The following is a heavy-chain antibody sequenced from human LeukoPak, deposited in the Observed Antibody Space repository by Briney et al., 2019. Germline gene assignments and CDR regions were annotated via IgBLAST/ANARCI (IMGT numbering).Heavy chain of an antibody. CDR2: INHSGST. J-gene: IGHJ4*02. CDR1: GGSFSGYY. D-gene: IGHD5-18*01. V-gene: IGHV4-34*01. Sequence: SETLSLTCAVYGGSFSGYYWSWIRQPPGKGLEWIGEINHSGSTNYNPSLKSRVTMSVDTSKNQFSLKLSSVTAADTAVYYCARRRGYSYGPLDYWGQGTLVTVSS. CDR3: ARRRGYSYGPLDY.